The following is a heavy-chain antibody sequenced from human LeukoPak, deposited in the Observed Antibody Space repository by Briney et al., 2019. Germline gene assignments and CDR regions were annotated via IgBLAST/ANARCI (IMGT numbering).Heavy chain of an antibody. J-gene: IGHJ4*02. Sequence: GGSLRLSCAASGFTFDDYAMHWVRQAPGKGLEWVSGISWNSGSIGYADSGKGRFTISRDNAKNSLYLQMNSLRAEDTALYYCAKDMYSGSESYPDYWGQGTLVTVSS. CDR2: ISWNSGSI. CDR1: GFTFDDYA. V-gene: IGHV3-9*01. D-gene: IGHD1-26*01. CDR3: AKDMYSGSESYPDY.